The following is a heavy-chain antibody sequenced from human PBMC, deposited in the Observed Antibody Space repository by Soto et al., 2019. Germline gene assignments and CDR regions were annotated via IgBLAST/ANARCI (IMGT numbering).Heavy chain of an antibody. J-gene: IGHJ3*02. D-gene: IGHD5-12*01. CDR3: ARGGLVATIRLDAFDI. V-gene: IGHV4-61*01. Sequence: QVQLQESGPGLVKPSETLSLTCTVSGGSVSSGSYYWSWIRQPPGKGLEWIGYIYYSGSTNDNPPLKSRVTISVDTSKIQFSLKLSSVTAADTAVYYCARGGLVATIRLDAFDIWGQGTMVTVSS. CDR2: IYYSGST. CDR1: GGSVSSGSYY.